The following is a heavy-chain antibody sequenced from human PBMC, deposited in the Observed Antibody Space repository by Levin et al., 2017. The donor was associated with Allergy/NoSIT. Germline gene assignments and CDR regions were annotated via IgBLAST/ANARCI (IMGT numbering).Heavy chain of an antibody. CDR2: MYDSGRT. CDR3: ARGVVPAAMENWFDP. J-gene: IGHJ5*02. Sequence: SETLSLTCTVSGGSISSGGYYWSWIRQHPGKGLEWIGYMYDSGRTYYNPSLKSRVTISVDTSKNQFSLMLSSVTAAATAVYFCARGVVPAAMENWFDPWGQGTLVTVSS. V-gene: IGHV4-31*03. CDR1: GGSISSGGYY. D-gene: IGHD2-2*01.